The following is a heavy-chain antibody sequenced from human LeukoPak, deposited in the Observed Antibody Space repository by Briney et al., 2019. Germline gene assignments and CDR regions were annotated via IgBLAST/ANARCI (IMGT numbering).Heavy chain of an antibody. D-gene: IGHD1-26*01. CDR3: GRQGGLMGPNGDAFDI. CDR2: IYTSGST. J-gene: IGHJ3*02. V-gene: IGHV4-4*09. CDR1: GGSISSYY. Sequence: SETLSLTCTVSGGSISSYYWSWIRQPPGKGLEWIGYIYTSGSTNYNPSLKSRVTISVDTSKNQFSLKLSSVTAAENAVYYCGRQGGLMGPNGDAFDIWGQGKMVT.